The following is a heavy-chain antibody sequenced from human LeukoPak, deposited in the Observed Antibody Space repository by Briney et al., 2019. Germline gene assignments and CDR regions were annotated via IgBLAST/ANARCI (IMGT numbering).Heavy chain of an antibody. CDR2: ISSSSSYI. D-gene: IGHD6-19*01. Sequence: GGSLRLSCAASGFTFSSYEMNWVRQAPGKGLEWVSSISSSSSYIYYADSVKGRFTISRDNAKNSLYPQMNSLRAEDTAVYYCASSYSSGWYSDYWGQGTLVTVSS. V-gene: IGHV3-21*01. J-gene: IGHJ4*02. CDR3: ASSYSSGWYSDY. CDR1: GFTFSSYE.